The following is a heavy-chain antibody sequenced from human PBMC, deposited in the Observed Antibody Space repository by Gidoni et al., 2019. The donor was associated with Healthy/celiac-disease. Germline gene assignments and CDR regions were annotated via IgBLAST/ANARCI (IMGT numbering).Heavy chain of an antibody. J-gene: IGHJ4*02. CDR1: GYTFTSYA. CDR2: INAGNGNT. CDR3: ASQREALAYCSGDCYSSFDY. D-gene: IGHD2-21*02. Sequence: QVQLVQSGAEVKKPGASVKVSCKASGYTFTSYAMHWVRQAPGQRLEWMGWINAGNGNTKYSQKFQGRVTITRDTSASTAYVELSSLRSEDTAVYYCASQREALAYCSGDCYSSFDYWGQGTLVTVSS. V-gene: IGHV1-3*01.